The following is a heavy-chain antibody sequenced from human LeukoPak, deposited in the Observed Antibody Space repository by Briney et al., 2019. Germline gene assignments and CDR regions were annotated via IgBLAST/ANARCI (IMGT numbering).Heavy chain of an antibody. V-gene: IGHV4-34*01. CDR1: GGSFNTYY. CDR3: ARGYPAAGFNY. CDR2: INHSGST. Sequence: SETLSLTCAVYGGSFNTYYWSWIRQPPGKGLEWIGEINHSGSTNYNPSLKSRVTISVDTSKKQSSLKLSSVTATDTAVYFCARGYPAAGFNYWGQGTLVTVSS. D-gene: IGHD6-13*01. J-gene: IGHJ1*01.